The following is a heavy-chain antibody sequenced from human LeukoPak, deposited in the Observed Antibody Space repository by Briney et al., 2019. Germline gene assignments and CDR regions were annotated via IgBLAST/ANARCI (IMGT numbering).Heavy chain of an antibody. CDR3: ARRGFRTPAAAGPPATRGEMTYSHDFDP. Sequence: SETLSLTCTVSGGSISSSSYYWGWIRQPPGKGLEWIGSIYYSGSTYYNPSLKSRVTISVDTSKNQFSLKLSSVTAADTAVYYCARRGFRTPAAAGPPATRGEMTYSHDFDPWGQGTLVTVSS. J-gene: IGHJ5*02. CDR2: IYYSGST. V-gene: IGHV4-39*01. CDR1: GGSISSSSYY. D-gene: IGHD6-13*01.